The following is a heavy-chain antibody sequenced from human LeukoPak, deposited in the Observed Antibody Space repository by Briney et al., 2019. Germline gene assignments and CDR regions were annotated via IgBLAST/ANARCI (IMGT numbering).Heavy chain of an antibody. CDR1: GGTFSNYA. V-gene: IGHV1-69*06. D-gene: IGHD5-12*01. J-gene: IGHJ4*02. CDR2: IIPIFGTA. CDR3: ARDSPSGPLDY. Sequence: SVKVSCKASGGTFSNYAISWVRQAPGQGLEWMGGIIPIFGTANYAQKFRGRVTITADKSTSTAYMELSSLRSEDTAVYYCARDSPSGPLDYWGQGTLVTVSS.